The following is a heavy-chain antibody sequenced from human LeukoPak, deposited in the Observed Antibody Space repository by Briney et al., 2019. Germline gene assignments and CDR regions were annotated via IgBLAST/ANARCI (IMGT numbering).Heavy chain of an antibody. CDR1: GYTFTSYY. V-gene: IGHV1-2*02. CDR3: ARDRRWSYYPHDSFYI. J-gene: IGHJ3*02. D-gene: IGHD1-26*01. Sequence: ASVKVSCKASGYTFTSYYMHWVRQAPGQGLEWMGWINPNSGGTNYAQKFQGRVTMTRDTSISTAYMELSRLRSDDTAVYYCARDRRWSYYPHDSFYILGQGKNVTVS. CDR2: INPNSGGT.